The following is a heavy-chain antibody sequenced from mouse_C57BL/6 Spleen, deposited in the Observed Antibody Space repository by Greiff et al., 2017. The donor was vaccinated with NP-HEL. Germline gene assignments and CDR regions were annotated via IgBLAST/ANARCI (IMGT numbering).Heavy chain of an antibody. J-gene: IGHJ2*01. V-gene: IGHV5-6*01. CDR3: ARHLYYSNYVLDY. CDR1: GFTFSSYG. Sequence: DVQLVESGGDLVKPGGSLKLSCAASGFTFSSYGMSWVRQTPDKRLEWVATISSGGSYTYYPDSVKGRFTISRDNAKNTLYLQMSSLKSEDTAMYYCARHLYYSNYVLDYWGQGTTLTVSS. CDR2: ISSGGSYT. D-gene: IGHD2-5*01.